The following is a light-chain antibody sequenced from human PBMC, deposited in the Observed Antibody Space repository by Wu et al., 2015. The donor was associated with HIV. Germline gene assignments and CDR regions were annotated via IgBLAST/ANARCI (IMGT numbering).Light chain of an antibody. V-gene: IGKV1-39*01. Sequence: DIQMTQSPSSVSASVGDTVSITCRASQSISNYLNWYQQKPGKAPKLLISAASSLQSGVPSRFSGSGSGTDFTLSISSLQPEDFATYYCQQSYSTPPITFGQGTRLEIK. J-gene: IGKJ5*01. CDR3: QQSYSTPPIT. CDR2: AAS. CDR1: QSISNY.